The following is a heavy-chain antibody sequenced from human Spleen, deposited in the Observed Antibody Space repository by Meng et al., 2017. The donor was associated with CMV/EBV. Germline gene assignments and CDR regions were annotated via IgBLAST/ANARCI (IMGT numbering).Heavy chain of an antibody. D-gene: IGHD3-10*01. CDR3: ARDSYHYGSGTYNWFDP. J-gene: IGHJ5*02. Sequence: SETLSLTCTVSGASIRSYWWSWIRQSPGKGLEWIGYIHYSGTNKYNPSLRSRVTMSVDTSKNQFSLKLSSVTAADTAVYYCARDSYHYGSGTYNWFDPWGQGTLVTVS. CDR1: GASIRSYW. CDR2: IHYSGTN. V-gene: IGHV4-59*01.